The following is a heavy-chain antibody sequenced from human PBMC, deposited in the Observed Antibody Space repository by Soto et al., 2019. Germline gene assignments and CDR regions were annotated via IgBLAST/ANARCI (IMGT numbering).Heavy chain of an antibody. J-gene: IGHJ6*02. D-gene: IGHD3-10*01. CDR1: GGTFSSYA. Sequence: QVQLVQSGAEVKKPGSSVKVSCKASGGTFSSYAISWVRQAPGQGLEWMGGIIPIFGTANYAQKFQGRVTITADESTSTAYMELSRQRSEDTAVYYCASKVYSYGSGSYYYYYYGMDVWGQGTTVTVSS. CDR2: IIPIFGTA. V-gene: IGHV1-69*01. CDR3: ASKVYSYGSGSYYYYYYGMDV.